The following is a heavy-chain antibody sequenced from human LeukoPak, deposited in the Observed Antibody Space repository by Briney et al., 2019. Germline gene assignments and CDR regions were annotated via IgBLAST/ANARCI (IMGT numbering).Heavy chain of an antibody. CDR1: GGSISSYY. Sequence: SETLSLTCTVSGGSISSYYWSWIRQPPGKGLEWIGRIYTSGSTNYNPSLKSRVTISVDTSKNQFSLKLSSVTAADTAVYYCARDKSRTYGSADAFDIWGQGTMVTVSS. CDR3: ARDKSRTYGSADAFDI. CDR2: IYTSGST. J-gene: IGHJ3*02. D-gene: IGHD3-10*01. V-gene: IGHV4-4*07.